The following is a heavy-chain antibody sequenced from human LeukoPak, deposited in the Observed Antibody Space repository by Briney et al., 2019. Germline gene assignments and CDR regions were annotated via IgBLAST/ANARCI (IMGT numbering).Heavy chain of an antibody. V-gene: IGHV4-59*01. CDR3: ARALPYSSGWGVDY. J-gene: IGHJ4*02. CDR2: IYYSGST. D-gene: IGHD6-19*01. CDR1: GGSIRSYY. Sequence: SETLSLTCTVSGGSIRSYYWSWIRQPPGKGLEWIGYIYYSGSTNYNPSLKSRVTISVDTSRNQFSLNVSSVTAADTAVYYCARALPYSSGWGVDYWGQGTLVTVSS.